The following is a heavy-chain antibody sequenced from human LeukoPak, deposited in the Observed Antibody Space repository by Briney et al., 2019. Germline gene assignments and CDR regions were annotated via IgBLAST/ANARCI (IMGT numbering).Heavy chain of an antibody. CDR1: GGSISAYY. CDR2: VYYSGST. D-gene: IGHD2-2*01. CDR3: AGATSTTMPFRYFDS. J-gene: IGHJ4*02. V-gene: IGHV4-59*01. Sequence: SETLSLTCTVSGGSISAYYWNWIRQPPGKGLEWIEYVYYSGSTTSNPSLKSRDTISVHTSKNQFALKLSYVTAADTAVYYCAGATSTTMPFRYFDSWGQGTLVTVSS.